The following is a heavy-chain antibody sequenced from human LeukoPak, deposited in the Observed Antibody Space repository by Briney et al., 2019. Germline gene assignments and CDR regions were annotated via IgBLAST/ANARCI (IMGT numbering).Heavy chain of an antibody. Sequence: PSETLSLTCTVSGGSISSDNYSWSWIRQPAGKGLEWIGRVYTSGSTNYNPSLKSRVTMSVDTSKNQFSLKLSSVTAADTAVYYCARAIVPYMDVWGKGTTVTISS. D-gene: IGHD1-26*01. CDR1: GGSISSDNYS. V-gene: IGHV4-61*02. J-gene: IGHJ6*03. CDR3: ARAIVPYMDV. CDR2: VYTSGST.